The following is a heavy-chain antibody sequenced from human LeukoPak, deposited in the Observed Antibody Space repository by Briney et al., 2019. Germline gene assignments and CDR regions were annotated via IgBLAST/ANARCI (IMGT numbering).Heavy chain of an antibody. D-gene: IGHD3-10*01. J-gene: IGHJ5*02. CDR2: IYYSGST. CDR3: AREGTKFGELLAWFDP. V-gene: IGHV4-39*07. Sequence: SETLSLTCTVSGGSISSSSYYWGWIRQPPGKGLEWIGSIYYSGSTYYNPSLKSRVTISVDTSKNQFSLKLSSVTAADTAVYYCAREGTKFGELLAWFDPWGQGTLVTVSS. CDR1: GGSISSSSYY.